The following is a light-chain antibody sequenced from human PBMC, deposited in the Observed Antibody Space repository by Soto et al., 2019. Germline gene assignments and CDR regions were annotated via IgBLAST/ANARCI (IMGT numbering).Light chain of an antibody. J-gene: IGKJ1*01. V-gene: IGKV3-20*01. CDR1: QSVSSSY. CDR2: GAS. Sequence: EIVLTQSPGTLSFSPGERATLSCRVSQSVSSSYLAWYQQKPGQAPRLLIYGASSRATGVPARISGSVSGTEFTLTIASLQSEDFAVYYCQQYSSWLWTFGQGTKVDIK. CDR3: QQYSSWLWT.